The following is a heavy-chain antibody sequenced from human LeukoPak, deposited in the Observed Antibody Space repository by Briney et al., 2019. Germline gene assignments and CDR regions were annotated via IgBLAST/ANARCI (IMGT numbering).Heavy chain of an antibody. J-gene: IGHJ4*02. V-gene: IGHV4-34*01. CDR1: GFTFSSYE. D-gene: IGHD4-17*01. Sequence: GSLRLSCAASGFTFSSYEMNWIRQPPGKGLEWIGEINHSGSTNYNPSLKSRVTISVDTSKNQFSLKLSSVTAADTAVYYCARGRYGSYYWGQGTLVTVSS. CDR2: INHSGST. CDR3: ARGRYGSYY.